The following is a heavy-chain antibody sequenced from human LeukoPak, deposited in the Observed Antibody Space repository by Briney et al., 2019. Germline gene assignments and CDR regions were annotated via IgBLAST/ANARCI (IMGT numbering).Heavy chain of an antibody. CDR2: IYTSGST. CDR3: ARRRSGGRDFDY. D-gene: IGHD2-15*01. CDR1: GGSISSSY. V-gene: IGHV4-4*09. J-gene: IGHJ4*02. Sequence: SETLSLTCTVSGGSISSSYWSWIRQPPGKGLEWTGYIYTSGSTNYNPSLKSRVTILVDTSKNQFSLNLSSVTAADTAVYYCARRRSGGRDFDYWGRGTLVTVSS.